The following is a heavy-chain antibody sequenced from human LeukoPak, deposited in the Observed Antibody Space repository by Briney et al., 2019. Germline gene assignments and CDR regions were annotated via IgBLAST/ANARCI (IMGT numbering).Heavy chain of an antibody. CDR1: GYTFTSYY. J-gene: IGHJ6*03. CDR2: INPNSGGT. Sequence: ASVKVSCKASGYTFTSYYMHWVRQAPGQGLEWMGWINPNSGGTNYAQKFQGRVTMTRDTSISTAYMELGSLRSEDTAVYYCARVLAAAGTYYYYYMDVWGKGTTVTVSS. V-gene: IGHV1-2*02. D-gene: IGHD6-13*01. CDR3: ARVLAAAGTYYYYYMDV.